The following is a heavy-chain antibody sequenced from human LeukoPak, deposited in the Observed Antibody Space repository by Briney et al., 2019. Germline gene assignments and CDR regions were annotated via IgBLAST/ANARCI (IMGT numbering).Heavy chain of an antibody. Sequence: QTRGSLRLSCVASGFTFRNFAMSWVRQAPGKGLEWVSAISAADGDNTYYGDSVKGRFTISRDNSKNTLYLQMNSLRAEDTAVYYCAKLFTVTTFLEFDYWGQGTLVTVSS. D-gene: IGHD4-17*01. V-gene: IGHV3-23*01. CDR2: ISAADGDNT. CDR1: GFTFRNFA. CDR3: AKLFTVTTFLEFDY. J-gene: IGHJ4*02.